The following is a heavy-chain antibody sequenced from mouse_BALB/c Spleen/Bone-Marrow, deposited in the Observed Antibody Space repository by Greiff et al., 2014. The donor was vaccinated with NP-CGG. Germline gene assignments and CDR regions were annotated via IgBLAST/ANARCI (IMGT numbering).Heavy chain of an antibody. CDR3: SRRGIYGERTAMDY. CDR1: GFTFSSYG. D-gene: IGHD1-2*01. CDR2: ISSGGTNT. V-gene: IGHV5-6*01. J-gene: IGHJ4*01. Sequence: EVHLVESGGDLVKPGGSLKLSCAASGFTFSSYGMSWVRQTPDKRLEWVATISSGGTNTYYPDSVKGRFTISRDNAKNTIYLQMSSLRSEDTAMYYCSRRGIYGERTAMDYWGQGTSVTVSS.